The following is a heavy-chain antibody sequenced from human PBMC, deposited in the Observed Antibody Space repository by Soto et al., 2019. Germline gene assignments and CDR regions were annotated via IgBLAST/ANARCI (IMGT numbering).Heavy chain of an antibody. CDR2: INAGNGNT. J-gene: IGHJ5*02. CDR1: GYTFTSYA. V-gene: IGHV1-3*01. D-gene: IGHD6-13*01. Sequence: ASVKVSCKASGYTFTSYAMHWVRQAPGQRLEWMGWINAGNGNTKYSQKFQGRVTITRDTSASTAYMELSSLRSEDTAVYYCARGLEQELGNWFDPWGQGTLVTVSS. CDR3: ARGLEQELGNWFDP.